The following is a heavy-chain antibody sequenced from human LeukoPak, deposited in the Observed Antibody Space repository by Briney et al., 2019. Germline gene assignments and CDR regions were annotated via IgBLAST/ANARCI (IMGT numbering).Heavy chain of an antibody. Sequence: ASVKVSCKASGYTFTGYYMHWVRQAPGQGLEWMGWINPNSGGTNYAQKFQGRVTMTRDTSISTAYMELSRLRSDDTAVYYCARDLPSGGGSGQFDPWGQGTLVTVSS. V-gene: IGHV1-2*02. CDR3: ARDLPSGGGSGQFDP. CDR1: GYTFTGYY. CDR2: INPNSGGT. D-gene: IGHD3-10*01. J-gene: IGHJ5*02.